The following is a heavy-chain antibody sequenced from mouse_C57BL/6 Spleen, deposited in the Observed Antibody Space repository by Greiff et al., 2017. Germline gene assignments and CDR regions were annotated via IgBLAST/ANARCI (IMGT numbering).Heavy chain of an antibody. V-gene: IGHV1-15*01. CDR1: GYTFTDYE. CDR2: IDPETGGT. CDR3: TTGLGGGFDY. J-gene: IGHJ2*01. Sequence: QVQLKESGAELVRPGASVTLSCKASGYTFTDYEMHWVKQTPVHGLEWIGAIDPETGGTAYNQKFKGKAILTADKSSSTAYMELRSLTSEDSAVYYCTTGLGGGFDYWGQGTTLTVSS. D-gene: IGHD3-1*01.